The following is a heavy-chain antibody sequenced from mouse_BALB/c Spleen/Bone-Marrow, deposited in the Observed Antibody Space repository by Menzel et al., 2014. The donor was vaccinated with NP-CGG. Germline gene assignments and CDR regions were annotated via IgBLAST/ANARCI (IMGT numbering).Heavy chain of an antibody. CDR2: ISSGSTTI. CDR1: GFTFSSFG. V-gene: IGHV5-17*02. Sequence: EVKLVESGGGLVQPGGSRKLSCAASGFTFSSFGMHWVRQAPEKELEWVAYISSGSTTIFYADTVKGRFTISRDNPKNTLFLQMTSLRSEDTAMYYCTRGGNWDDFDYWGQGTTLTVSS. CDR3: TRGGNWDDFDY. D-gene: IGHD4-1*01. J-gene: IGHJ2*01.